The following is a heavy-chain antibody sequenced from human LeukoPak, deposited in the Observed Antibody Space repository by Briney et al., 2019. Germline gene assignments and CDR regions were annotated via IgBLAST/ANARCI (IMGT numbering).Heavy chain of an antibody. D-gene: IGHD2-21*01. J-gene: IGHJ6*03. V-gene: IGHV3-30-3*01. CDR2: ISYDGSNK. CDR1: GFTFSSYA. CDR3: AKDLGSIVVVIAASTPWYMDV. Sequence: PGGSLRLSCAASGFTFSSYAMHWVRQAPGKGLEWVAVISYDGSNKYYADSVKGRFTISRDNSKNTLYLQMNSLRAEDTAVYYCAKDLGSIVVVIAASTPWYMDVWGKGTTVTVSS.